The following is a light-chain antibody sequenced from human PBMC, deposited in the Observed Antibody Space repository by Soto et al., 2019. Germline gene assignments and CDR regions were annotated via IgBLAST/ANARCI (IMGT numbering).Light chain of an antibody. CDR3: QQYDNLLALT. J-gene: IGKJ4*01. V-gene: IGKV1-33*01. CDR1: QDISNY. Sequence: DLQMTQSPSSLSASVGDRVTITCQASQDISNYLNWYQQKPGKAPKLLIYDASNLETGVPSRFSGSVSGTDFTFTISSLQHEDIATYYCQQYDNLLALTFGGGTKVEIK. CDR2: DAS.